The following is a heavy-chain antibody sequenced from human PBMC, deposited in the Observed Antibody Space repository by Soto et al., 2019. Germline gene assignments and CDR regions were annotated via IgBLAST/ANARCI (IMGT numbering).Heavy chain of an antibody. Sequence: QVQLVQSGAEVKKPGASVKVSCKASGYTFTRSGISWVRQAPGQGLEWMGWISTYNGDTNYAQKFQGRVTMTTDTSTRTGHMEVRSLRSHDTAVYYGSRYGVATEYYYGMDVWGQGTPVTVSS. D-gene: IGHD3-10*01. CDR2: ISTYNGDT. CDR1: GYTFTRSG. CDR3: SRYGVATEYYYGMDV. V-gene: IGHV1-18*01. J-gene: IGHJ6*02.